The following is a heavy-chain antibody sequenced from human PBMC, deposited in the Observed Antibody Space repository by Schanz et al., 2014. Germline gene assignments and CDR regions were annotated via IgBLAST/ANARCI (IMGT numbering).Heavy chain of an antibody. V-gene: IGHV1-18*01. J-gene: IGHJ4*02. CDR2: INGYNAHT. Sequence: QVQLVQSGGEVKTPGASVKVSCKASGYTFTSSGFSWVRQAPGQGLEWMGWINGYNAHTNYAQKFQGRVTMTTDTSTSTVYMELRSLRSDDTAVYYCARDRVYRFLKGENRFYFDYWGQGTLVIVSS. CDR3: ARDRVYRFLKGENRFYFDY. CDR1: GYTFTSSG. D-gene: IGHD3-3*01.